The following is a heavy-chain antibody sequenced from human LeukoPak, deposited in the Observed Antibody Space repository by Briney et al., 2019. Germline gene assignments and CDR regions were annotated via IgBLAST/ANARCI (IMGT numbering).Heavy chain of an antibody. V-gene: IGHV3-23*01. D-gene: IGHD4-17*01. CDR2: ISGSGGST. Sequence: GGSLRLSCAASGFTFSSYAMSGVRQAPGKGLEWVSAISGSGGSTYYADSVKGRFTISRDNSKNTLYLQMNGLRAEDTAVYYCAKVLYGDYNAFDIWGQGTMVTVSS. CDR3: AKVLYGDYNAFDI. CDR1: GFTFSSYA. J-gene: IGHJ3*02.